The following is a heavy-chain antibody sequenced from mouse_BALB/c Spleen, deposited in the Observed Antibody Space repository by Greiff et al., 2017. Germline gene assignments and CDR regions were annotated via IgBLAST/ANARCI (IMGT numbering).Heavy chain of an antibody. J-gene: IGHJ4*01. CDR2: ISSGGSYT. D-gene: IGHD2-10*01. CDR1: GFTFSSYA. Sequence: EVKLMESGGGLVKPGGSLKLSCAASGFTFSSYAMSWVRQSPEKRLEWVAEISSGGSYTYYPDTVTGRFTISRDNAKNTLYLEMSSLRSEDTAMYYCARDRTYYGNYYAMDYWGQGTSVTVSS. CDR3: ARDRTYYGNYYAMDY. V-gene: IGHV5-9-4*01.